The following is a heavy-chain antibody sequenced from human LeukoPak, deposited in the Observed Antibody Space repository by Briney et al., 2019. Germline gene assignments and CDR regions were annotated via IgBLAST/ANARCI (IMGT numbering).Heavy chain of an antibody. Sequence: PSETLSLTCTVSGGSISSYYWSWIRQPPGKGLEWIGYIYYSGSTNYNPSLKSRVTISVDTSKNQFSLKLSSVTAADTAVYYCARGVYDYVWGSYRFEYYYYMDVWGKGTTVTISS. CDR1: GGSISSYY. D-gene: IGHD3-16*01. J-gene: IGHJ6*03. CDR2: IYYSGST. CDR3: ARGVYDYVWGSYRFEYYYYMDV. V-gene: IGHV4-59*01.